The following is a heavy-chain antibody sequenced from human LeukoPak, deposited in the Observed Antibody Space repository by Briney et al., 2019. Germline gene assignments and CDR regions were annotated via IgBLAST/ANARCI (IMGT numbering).Heavy chain of an antibody. Sequence: GGSLRLSCAASGFTFSSYSMNWVRQAPGKGLEWVSSISSSSSYIYYADSVKGRFTISRDNAKNSLYLQMNSLRAEDTAVYYCARDLTMVRGVTRYNWFDPWGQGTLVTVSS. J-gene: IGHJ5*02. CDR3: ARDLTMVRGVTRYNWFDP. CDR1: GFTFSSYS. V-gene: IGHV3-21*01. D-gene: IGHD3-10*01. CDR2: ISSSSSYI.